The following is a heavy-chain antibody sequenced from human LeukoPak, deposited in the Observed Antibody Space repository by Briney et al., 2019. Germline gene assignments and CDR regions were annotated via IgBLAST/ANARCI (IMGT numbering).Heavy chain of an antibody. CDR2: IYYSGIT. CDR1: GGSISSYY. D-gene: IGHD4-17*01. Sequence: SETLSLTCTVSGGSISSYYWSWIRQPPGKGLEWIGYIYYSGITTYNPSLKSRVTISVDTSKNQFSLRLSSVTAADTAMYYCARVKSVDYEFDYWGQGTLVTVSS. V-gene: IGHV4-59*01. J-gene: IGHJ4*02. CDR3: ARVKSVDYEFDY.